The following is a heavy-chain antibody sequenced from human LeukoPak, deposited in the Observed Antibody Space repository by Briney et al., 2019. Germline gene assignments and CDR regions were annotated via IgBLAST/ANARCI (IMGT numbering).Heavy chain of an antibody. CDR2: ISGGGGST. D-gene: IGHD6-19*01. J-gene: IGHJ4*02. CDR3: AKDSPTLAVAGPVDY. Sequence: GGSLGFSCAASGLTFSTYALSWFGRPLGRGWKGSSVISGGGGSTYYADSVKGRFTISRDNSKNTLYLQMNSLRAEDTAVYYCAKDSPTLAVAGPVDYWGQGTLVTVSS. CDR1: GLTFSTYA. V-gene: IGHV3-23*01.